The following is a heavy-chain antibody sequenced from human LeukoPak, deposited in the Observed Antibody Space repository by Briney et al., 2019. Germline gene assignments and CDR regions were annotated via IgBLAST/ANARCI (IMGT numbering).Heavy chain of an antibody. CDR1: GFTFDDYA. V-gene: IGHV3-9*01. J-gene: IGHJ4*02. CDR3: AKGSGSYDYFDY. D-gene: IGHD1-26*01. Sequence: PGRSLRLSCAASGFTFDDYAMHWDRQAPGKGLEWVSGISWNSGSIGYADSVKGRFTISRDNAKNSLYLQMNSLRAEDTALYYCAKGSGSYDYFDYWGQGTLVTVSS. CDR2: ISWNSGSI.